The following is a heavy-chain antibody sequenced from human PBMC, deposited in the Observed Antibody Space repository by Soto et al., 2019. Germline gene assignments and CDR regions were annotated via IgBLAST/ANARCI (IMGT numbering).Heavy chain of an antibody. CDR2: ISSSASTI. D-gene: IGHD6-19*01. CDR3: ARPSYSSGYY. Sequence: GGSLRLSCTDSGFTFSNFAMSWVRQAPGKGLECVAYISSSASTIFYAESVKGRFTISRDNAKNSLYLQMNSLTDEDTGVYYCARPSYSSGYYWGQGTLVTVSS. V-gene: IGHV3-48*02. CDR1: GFTFSNFA. J-gene: IGHJ4*02.